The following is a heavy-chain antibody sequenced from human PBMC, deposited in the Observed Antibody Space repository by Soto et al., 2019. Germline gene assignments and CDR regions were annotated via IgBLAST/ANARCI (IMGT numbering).Heavy chain of an antibody. CDR3: ARDRVHGLVVAATRAFDI. J-gene: IGHJ3*02. CDR2: INPSGGST. Sequence: QVQLVQSGAEVKKPGASVKVSCKASGYTFTSYYMHWVRQAPGQGLEWMGIINPSGGSTSYAQKFRGRVTMTRDTSTSTVYMELSSLRSEDTAVYYCARDRVHGLVVAATRAFDIWGQGTMVTVSS. CDR1: GYTFTSYY. V-gene: IGHV1-46*01. D-gene: IGHD2-15*01.